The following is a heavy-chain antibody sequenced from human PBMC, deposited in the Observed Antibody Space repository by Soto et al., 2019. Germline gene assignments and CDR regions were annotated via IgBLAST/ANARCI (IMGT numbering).Heavy chain of an antibody. J-gene: IGHJ4*02. CDR2: ISYDATNK. Sequence: QVQLVESGGGVVQPGRSLRLSCEVSGFTFSSYAMHWVRQAPGKGLEWVAIISYDATNKYYADSVKGRFTISRDNSKNQLYLQMNSLRAEDTAVYYCARRRKGGEDYFDYWGQGTLVTVSS. CDR1: GFTFSSYA. D-gene: IGHD3-16*01. V-gene: IGHV3-30-3*01. CDR3: ARRRKGGEDYFDY.